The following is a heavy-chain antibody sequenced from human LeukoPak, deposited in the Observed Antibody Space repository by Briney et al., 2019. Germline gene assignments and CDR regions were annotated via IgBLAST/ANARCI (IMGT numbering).Heavy chain of an antibody. CDR2: IHHSGST. V-gene: IGHV4-34*01. D-gene: IGHD1-20*01. J-gene: IGHJ4*02. CDR3: GRGRDYNWSY. Sequence: SETLSLTCTVHDGSFSDYYRSWIRQPPGKGLEWIGGIHHSGSTKYNPSLKSRVTISADTSRNQFSLKLTSVTAADTAVYYCGRGRDYNWSYWGQGTLVTVSS. CDR1: DGSFSDYY.